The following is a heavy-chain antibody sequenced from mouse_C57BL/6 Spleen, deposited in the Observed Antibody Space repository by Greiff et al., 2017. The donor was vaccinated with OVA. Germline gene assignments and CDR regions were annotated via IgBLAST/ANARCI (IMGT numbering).Heavy chain of an antibody. J-gene: IGHJ1*03. Sequence: DVQLQESGPVLVKPGASVKMSCKASGYTFTDYSMNWVKQSHGKSLEWIGVINPYNGGTSYNQKFKGKATLTVDKSSSTAYMELNSLTSEDSAVYYCARATVGYFDVWGTGTTVTVSS. CDR3: ARATVGYFDV. CDR2: INPYNGGT. V-gene: IGHV1-19*01. D-gene: IGHD1-1*01. CDR1: GYTFTDYS.